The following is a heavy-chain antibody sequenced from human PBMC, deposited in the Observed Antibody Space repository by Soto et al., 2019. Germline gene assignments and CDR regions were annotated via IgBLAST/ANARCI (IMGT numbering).Heavy chain of an antibody. CDR3: ARDAPPDDY. Sequence: GGSLRLSCAASGFTFSDYGMAWVRQAPGKGLEWVSALSGSGGETYYADSVKGRFTVSRDNSRNTLYLQLNSLRGEDTAVYYCARDAPPDDYWGQGTLVTVSS. J-gene: IGHJ4*02. V-gene: IGHV3-23*01. CDR1: GFTFSDYG. CDR2: LSGSGGET.